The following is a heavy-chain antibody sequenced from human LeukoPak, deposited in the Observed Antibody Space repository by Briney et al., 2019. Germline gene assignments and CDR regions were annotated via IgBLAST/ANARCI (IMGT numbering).Heavy chain of an antibody. V-gene: IGHV4-39*01. J-gene: IGHJ5*02. CDR1: GGSISSSSYY. CDR3: AAIERNYDFWSGYYNWFDP. D-gene: IGHD3-3*01. CDR2: IYYSGST. Sequence: SETLSLTCTVSGGSISSSSYYWGWIRQPPGKGLEWIGSIYYSGSTYYNPSLKSRVTISVDTSKNQFSLKLSSVTAAVTAVYYCAAIERNYDFWSGYYNWFDPWGQGTLVTVSS.